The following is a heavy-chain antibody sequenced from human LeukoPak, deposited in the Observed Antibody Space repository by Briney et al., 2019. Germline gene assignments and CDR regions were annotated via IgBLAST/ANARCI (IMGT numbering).Heavy chain of an antibody. D-gene: IGHD6-19*01. V-gene: IGHV3-21*04. CDR1: GFTFSTYS. CDR3: ARRSGVAVAGAFDY. CDR2: ISSSSSYI. J-gene: IGHJ4*02. Sequence: GGSLRLSCAVSGFTFSTYSMNWVRQAPGKGLEWVSSISSSSSYIYYADSVKGRFTISRDNSKNTLYLQMNSLRAEDTAVYFCARRSGVAVAGAFDYWGQGTLVTVSS.